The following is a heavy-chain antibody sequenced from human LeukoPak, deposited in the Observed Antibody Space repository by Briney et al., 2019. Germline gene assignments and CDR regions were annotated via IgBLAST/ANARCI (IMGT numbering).Heavy chain of an antibody. CDR3: ARKQSYDFWSGYSPFDP. CDR1: GFTFGDYA. J-gene: IGHJ5*02. CDR2: ISGSGGST. Sequence: GGSLRLSCTASGFTFGDYALSWFRQAPGKGLEWVSAISGSGGSTYYADSVKGRFTISRDNSKNTLYLQMNSLRAEDTAVYYCARKQSYDFWSGYSPFDPWGQGTLVTVSS. D-gene: IGHD3-3*01. V-gene: IGHV3-23*01.